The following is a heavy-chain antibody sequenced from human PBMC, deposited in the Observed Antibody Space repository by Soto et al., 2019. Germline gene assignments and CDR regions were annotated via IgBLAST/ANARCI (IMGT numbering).Heavy chain of an antibody. Sequence: QVQLQQWGAGLLKPSETLSLTCAVYGGSFSGYYWSWIRQPPGKGLEWIGEINHSGSTNYNPSLKSRVTISVDTSKYQFSLKLSSVTAADSAVYYCARGYTMVRGVDDAFDIWGQGTMVTVSS. D-gene: IGHD3-10*01. V-gene: IGHV4-34*01. CDR1: GGSFSGYY. CDR2: INHSGST. CDR3: ARGYTMVRGVDDAFDI. J-gene: IGHJ3*02.